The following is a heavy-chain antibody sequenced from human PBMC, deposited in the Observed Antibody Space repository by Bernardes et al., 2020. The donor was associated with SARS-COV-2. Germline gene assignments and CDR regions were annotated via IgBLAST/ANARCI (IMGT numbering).Heavy chain of an antibody. V-gene: IGHV3-33*01. CDR3: ARDGCSGSRCYLYWYFDV. CDR2: IWSDGSKK. D-gene: IGHD2-15*01. CDR1: GFTFSNYG. J-gene: IGHJ2*01. Sequence: GGSLRLSCAASGFTFSNYGFHWVRQAPGKGLEWVAVIWSDGSKKILADSVKGRVTVSRDNSRNTLYLQMNSLRAEDTAVYYCARDGCSGSRCYLYWYFDVWGRGTLVTVSS.